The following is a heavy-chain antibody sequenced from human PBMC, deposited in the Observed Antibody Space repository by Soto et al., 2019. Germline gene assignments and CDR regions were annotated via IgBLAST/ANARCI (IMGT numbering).Heavy chain of an antibody. CDR3: ASELTSPIFHP. CDR2: ISPYSGDT. D-gene: IGHD3-3*01. CDR1: ENTFIGYD. V-gene: IGHV1-2*02. J-gene: IGHJ5*02. Sequence: STVKVSCKASENTFIGYDFHWVRQAPGQGLEWMGWISPYSGDTDSAQKFQGRVTLTRDTSTRTVYMELSRLTSDDTAVYYCASELTSPIFHPSDQRAQVTDS.